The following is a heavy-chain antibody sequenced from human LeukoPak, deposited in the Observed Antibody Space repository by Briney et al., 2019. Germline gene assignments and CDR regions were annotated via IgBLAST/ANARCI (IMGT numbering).Heavy chain of an antibody. D-gene: IGHD2-2*01. J-gene: IGHJ5*02. CDR1: GYTFTSYY. CDR3: ARTPAAANGWFDP. V-gene: IGHV1-46*01. Sequence: ASVKVSCKASGYTFTSYYMHWVRQAPGQGLEWMGIINPSGGSTSYAQKFQGRVTTTRDMSTSTVYMELSSLRSEDTAVYYCARTPAAANGWFDPWGQGTLVTVSS. CDR2: INPSGGST.